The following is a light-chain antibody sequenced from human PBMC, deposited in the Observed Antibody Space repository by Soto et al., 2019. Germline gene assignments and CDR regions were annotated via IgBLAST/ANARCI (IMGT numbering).Light chain of an antibody. J-gene: IGKJ4*01. V-gene: IGKV1-39*01. Sequence: DIQVTQSPSSLSASVGDRLTITCRASQSLDIYLHWYQQKPGKAPKLLIHTASNLQPGVPSRFSGSGSGTDFTLTISSLQPEDFATYYCQQSYYTPITFGGGTKVEI. CDR2: TAS. CDR1: QSLDIY. CDR3: QQSYYTPIT.